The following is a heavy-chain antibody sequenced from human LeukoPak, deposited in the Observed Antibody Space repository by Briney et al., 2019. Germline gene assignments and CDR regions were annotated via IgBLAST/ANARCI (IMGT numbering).Heavy chain of an antibody. Sequence: ASVKVSCKASGYTFTSYGISWVRQAPGQGLEWMGGIIPIFGTANYAQKFQGRVTITADESTSTAYMELSSLRSEDTAVYYCARDFGYSYGFYFDYWGQGTLVTVSS. D-gene: IGHD5-18*01. CDR3: ARDFGYSYGFYFDY. CDR1: GYTFTSYG. J-gene: IGHJ4*02. CDR2: IIPIFGTA. V-gene: IGHV1-69*13.